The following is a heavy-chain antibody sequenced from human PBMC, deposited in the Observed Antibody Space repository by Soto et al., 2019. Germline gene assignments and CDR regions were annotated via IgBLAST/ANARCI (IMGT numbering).Heavy chain of an antibody. CDR2: ISSNGGST. CDR1: GFTFSSYA. CDR3: ASGLRAFDI. Sequence: GGSLRLSCAASGFTFSSYAMHWVRQAPGKGLEYVSAISSNGGSTYYASSVKGRFTISRDNSKNTLYLQMGSLRAEDMAVYYCASGLRAFDIWGQGTMVTVSS. J-gene: IGHJ3*02. V-gene: IGHV3-64*01.